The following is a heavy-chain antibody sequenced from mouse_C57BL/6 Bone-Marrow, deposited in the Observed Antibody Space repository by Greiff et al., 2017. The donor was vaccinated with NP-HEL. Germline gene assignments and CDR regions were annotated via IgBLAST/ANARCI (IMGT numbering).Heavy chain of an antibody. D-gene: IGHD2-4*01. J-gene: IGHJ4*01. V-gene: IGHV1-22*01. CDR3: AGYEYEERGYAMDY. Sequence: EVQLQQSGPELVKPGASVKMSCKASGYTFTDYNMHWVKQSHGKSLEWIGYINPNNGGTSYNQKFKGKATLTVNKSSSTAYMELRSLTSEDSAVYYCAGYEYEERGYAMDYWGQGTSVTVSS. CDR1: GYTFTDYN. CDR2: INPNNGGT.